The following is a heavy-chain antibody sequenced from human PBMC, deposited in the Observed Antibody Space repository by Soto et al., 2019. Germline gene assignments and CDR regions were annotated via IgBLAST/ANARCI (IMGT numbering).Heavy chain of an antibody. CDR2: ISGSGGST. Sequence: RLSCAASGFTFSSYSMSWVRQAPGKGLEWVSAISGSGGSTYYADSVKGRFTISRDNSKNTLYLQMNSLRAEDTAVYYCAKDAQYYDFWSGPNWFDPWGQGTLVTV. J-gene: IGHJ5*02. CDR3: AKDAQYYDFWSGPNWFDP. V-gene: IGHV3-23*01. CDR1: GFTFSSYS. D-gene: IGHD3-3*01.